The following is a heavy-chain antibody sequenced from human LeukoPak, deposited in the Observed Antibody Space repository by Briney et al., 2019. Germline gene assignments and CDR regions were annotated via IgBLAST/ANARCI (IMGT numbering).Heavy chain of an antibody. CDR1: GGSFSGYY. J-gene: IGHJ4*02. Sequence: PSETLSLTCAVYGGSFSGYYWSWIRQPPGKGLEWIGEINHSGSTNYNPSLKSRVTISVDTSKNQFSLELSSVTAADTAVYYCARSRMITFGGVVPFDYWGQGTLVTVSS. CDR3: ARSRMITFGGVVPFDY. V-gene: IGHV4-34*01. D-gene: IGHD3-16*01. CDR2: INHSGST.